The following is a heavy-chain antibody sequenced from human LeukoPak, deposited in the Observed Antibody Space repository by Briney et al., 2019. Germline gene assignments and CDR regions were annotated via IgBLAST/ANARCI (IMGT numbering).Heavy chain of an antibody. CDR3: ARGGVGATPDY. Sequence: SETLSLTCTVSGGSISSSSYYWGWIRQPPGKGLEWIGSIYYSGSTYYNPSLKSRVTISVDTSKNQFSLKLSSVTAADTAVYYCARGGVGATPDYWGQGTLVTVSS. CDR2: IYYSGST. V-gene: IGHV4-39*07. CDR1: GGSISSSSYY. J-gene: IGHJ4*02. D-gene: IGHD1-26*01.